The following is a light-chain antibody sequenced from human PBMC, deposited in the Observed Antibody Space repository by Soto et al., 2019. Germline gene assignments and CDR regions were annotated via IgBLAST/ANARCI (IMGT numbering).Light chain of an antibody. J-gene: IGKJ1*01. V-gene: IGKV1-5*01. CDR3: QQYSSLWT. CDR2: GAS. Sequence: DIQMTQSPATLSASVGDRVTITCRASQTINRWLAWYQQKPGKAPQVLIYGASTLESGVPSRFSGSGSGTEFTLTINNLQPDDLATYYCQQYSSLWTFGPGTKVDIK. CDR1: QTINRW.